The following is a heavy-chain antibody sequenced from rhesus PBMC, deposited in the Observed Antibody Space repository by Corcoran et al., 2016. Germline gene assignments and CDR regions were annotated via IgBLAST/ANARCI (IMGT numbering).Heavy chain of an antibody. Sequence: QVQLQESGPAVVKPSETLSLTCAVSGGSISSNYWGSWIRQSPGKGREGFGGLYGRGGSSEYNPSHKSRVSISIDTSKNQFSLKLRSVTAADTAVYYCASHPEDCSRGVCYWNFEFWGQGALVTVSS. CDR3: ASHPEDCSRGVCYWNFEF. CDR2: LYGRGGSS. D-gene: IGHD2-39*01. CDR1: GGSISSNYW. J-gene: IGHJ1*01. V-gene: IGHV4-93*02.